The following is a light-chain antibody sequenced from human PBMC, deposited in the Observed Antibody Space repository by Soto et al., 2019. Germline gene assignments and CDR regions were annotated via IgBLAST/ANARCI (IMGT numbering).Light chain of an antibody. CDR2: GAS. J-gene: IGKJ5*01. V-gene: IGKV3-20*01. Sequence: EILLTQSPDTLSLSPGERATLSCRAAQSVGTRLAWYQHKTGQAPGLLISGASSRATGIPDRSTGSGSETSFTLTISRLEPEDFALYYCQHYQSGHPITFGQGTRLEIK. CDR3: QHYQSGHPIT. CDR1: QSVGTR.